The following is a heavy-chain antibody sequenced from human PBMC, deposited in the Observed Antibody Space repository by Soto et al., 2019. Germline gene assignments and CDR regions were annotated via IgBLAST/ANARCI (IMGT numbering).Heavy chain of an antibody. CDR2: VDTAGDT. V-gene: IGHV3-13*04. CDR3: ARGSDSSRYRGYYWYFDL. CDR1: GFTFSSYD. Sequence: EVQLVASGGGLVQPGESLRLSCGASGFTFSSYDMHWVRQATGKGLEWVSSVDTAGDTYFPGSVKGRFTISRDNAKNSLYLQMNSLTAGDTAVYYCARGSDSSRYRGYYWYFDLWGRGTLVTVSS. D-gene: IGHD3-22*01. J-gene: IGHJ2*01.